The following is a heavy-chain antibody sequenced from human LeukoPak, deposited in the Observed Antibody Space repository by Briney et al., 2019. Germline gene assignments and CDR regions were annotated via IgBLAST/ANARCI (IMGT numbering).Heavy chain of an antibody. V-gene: IGHV1-69*04. CDR2: IIPILGIA. J-gene: IGHJ4*02. D-gene: IGHD5-18*01. Sequence: ASVKVSCKASGGTFSSYAISWVRQAPGQGLEWMGRIIPILGIASYAQKFQGRVTITADKSTSTAYMELSSLRSEDTAVYYCARRGYSYGYIDYWGQGTLVTVSS. CDR1: GGTFSSYA. CDR3: ARRGYSYGYIDY.